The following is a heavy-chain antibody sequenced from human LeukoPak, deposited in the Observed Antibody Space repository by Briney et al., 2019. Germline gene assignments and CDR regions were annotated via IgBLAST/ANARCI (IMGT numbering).Heavy chain of an antibody. J-gene: IGHJ4*02. CDR3: ARDLTFSSSWSGFDY. CDR2: ISGSGGSA. V-gene: IGHV3-23*01. D-gene: IGHD6-13*01. Sequence: GGSLRLSCAASGFTFSNYAMSWVRQAPGKGLEWVSAISGSGGSAYYADSVKGRFTISRDNSKNTLYLQMNSLRAEDTAVYYCARDLTFSSSWSGFDYWGQGTLVTVSS. CDR1: GFTFSNYA.